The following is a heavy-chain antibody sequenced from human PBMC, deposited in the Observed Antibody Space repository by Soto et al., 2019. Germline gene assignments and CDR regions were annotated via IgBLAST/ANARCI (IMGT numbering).Heavy chain of an antibody. J-gene: IGHJ4*02. D-gene: IGHD5-12*01. V-gene: IGHV3-11*05. Sequence: PGGSLRLSCAASGFTFSDYYMSWIRQAPGKGLEWVSYISSSSSDTNYADSVKARFTISRDNADNSLYLQMNSLRAEDTAMYYCARVPLGILATRYFDYWGQGALVTVS. CDR2: ISSSSSDT. CDR1: GFTFSDYY. CDR3: ARVPLGILATRYFDY.